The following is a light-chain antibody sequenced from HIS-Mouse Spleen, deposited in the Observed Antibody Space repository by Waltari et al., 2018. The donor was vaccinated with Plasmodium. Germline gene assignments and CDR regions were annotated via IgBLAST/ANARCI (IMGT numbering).Light chain of an antibody. V-gene: IGKV3D-7*01. Sequence: EIVMTQSPATLSLSPGERATLSCRASQSVSSSYLSWYQQKPGQAPRLLIYGASTRATGIPARFSGGGSGTVFTLTISSLQPEDFAVYYCQQDYNLPYTFGQGTKLEIK. CDR1: QSVSSSY. CDR2: GAS. CDR3: QQDYNLPYT. J-gene: IGKJ2*01.